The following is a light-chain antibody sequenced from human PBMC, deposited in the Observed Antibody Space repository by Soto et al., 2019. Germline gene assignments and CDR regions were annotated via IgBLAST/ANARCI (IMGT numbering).Light chain of an antibody. J-gene: IGLJ2*01. CDR3: QSYDGSLSGSVV. CDR1: SSDIGAGYD. CDR2: GND. V-gene: IGLV1-40*01. Sequence: QSVLTQPPSVSGAPGQRVTISCTGNSSDIGAGYDVHWYQQLPGTAPKLLIYGNDNRPSGVPDRFSGSKSGTSASLAITGLQAEDEADYYCQSYDGSLSGSVVFGGGTKVTVL.